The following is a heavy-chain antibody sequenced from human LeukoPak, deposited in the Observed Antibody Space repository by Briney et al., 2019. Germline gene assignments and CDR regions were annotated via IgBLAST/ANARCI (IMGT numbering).Heavy chain of an antibody. CDR3: ARDLKWSQWAFDI. D-gene: IGHD2-15*01. CDR2: IYYSGST. CDR1: GGSISSYY. J-gene: IGHJ3*02. V-gene: IGHV4-59*12. Sequence: SETLSLTCTVSGGSISSYYWSWIRQPPGKGLEWIGYIYYSGSTYYNPSLKSRVTISVDTSKNQFSLKLSSVTAADTAVYYCARDLKWSQWAFDIWGQGTMVTVSS.